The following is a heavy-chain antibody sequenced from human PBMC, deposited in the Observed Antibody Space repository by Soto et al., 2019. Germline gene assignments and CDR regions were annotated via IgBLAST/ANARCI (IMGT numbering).Heavy chain of an antibody. CDR1: GVTISSGCYY. D-gene: IGHD1-1*01. CDR3: ATRYNWNVGSGNYFDY. CDR2: IYYSGST. V-gene: IGHV4-31*11. Sequence: SETLSLTCAVSGVTISSGCYYWGWIRQHPGKGLEWIGYIYYSGSTYYNPSLKSRVTITVDTSKNQFSLKLSSVTAADTAVYYCATRYNWNVGSGNYFDYWGQGTLVTVSS. J-gene: IGHJ4*02.